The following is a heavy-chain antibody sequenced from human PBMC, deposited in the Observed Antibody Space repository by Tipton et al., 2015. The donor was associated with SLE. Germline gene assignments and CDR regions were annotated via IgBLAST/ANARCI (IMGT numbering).Heavy chain of an antibody. J-gene: IGHJ4*02. D-gene: IGHD6-25*01. CDR3: ARQDLGRAATLTFDI. V-gene: IGHV4-39*01. CDR2: VFDTGYT. CDR1: GGAIRNSPYY. Sequence: TLSLTCHVAGGAIRNSPYYWAWFRRPPGKRLEWIGSVFDTGYTAYNPSLEGRMSISVDTSNNEFSRKLSSVTAADTAVYFCARQDLGRAATLTFDIWGLGTLVTVSS.